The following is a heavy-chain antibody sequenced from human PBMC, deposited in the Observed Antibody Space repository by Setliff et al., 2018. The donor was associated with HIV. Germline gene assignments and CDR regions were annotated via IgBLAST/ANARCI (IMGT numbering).Heavy chain of an antibody. D-gene: IGHD2-21*01. Sequence: SETLSLTCTVSRDSINGHWWSWIRQPPGKGLEWIGYIYYSGRTYYNPSLKSRVTISVDTSEIQFSLKLSSVTAADTAVYYCARYCGGDCYPSAYYMDVWGKGTTVTVSS. CDR3: ARYCGGDCYPSAYYMDV. J-gene: IGHJ6*03. CDR2: IYYSGRT. CDR1: RDSINGHW. V-gene: IGHV4-59*06.